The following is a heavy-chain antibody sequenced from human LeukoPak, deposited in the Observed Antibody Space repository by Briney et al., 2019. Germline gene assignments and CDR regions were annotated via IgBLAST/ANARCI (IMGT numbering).Heavy chain of an antibody. D-gene: IGHD6-13*01. CDR3: ARRVGSSSWFFDS. Sequence: GESLKISCQGSGYSLSSYWIGWVRQMPGKGLEWMGIIYPGDSDTRYSPSFQGQVTISADKSISTAYLQWSSLKASDTAMYYCARRVGSSSWFFDSWGQGTLVTVSS. V-gene: IGHV5-51*01. J-gene: IGHJ4*02. CDR2: IYPGDSDT. CDR1: GYSLSSYW.